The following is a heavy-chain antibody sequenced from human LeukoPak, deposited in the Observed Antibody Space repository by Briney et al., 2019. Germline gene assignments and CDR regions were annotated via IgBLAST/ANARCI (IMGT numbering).Heavy chain of an antibody. Sequence: SETLSLTCAVSGGSISSGGYSWSWIRQPPGKGLEWIGYIYHSGSTYYNPSLKGRVTISVDRSKNQFSLKLSSVTAADTAVYYCARAAARRSLQVWGQGTLVTVSS. CDR3: ARAAARRSLQV. CDR2: IYHSGST. D-gene: IGHD6-25*01. J-gene: IGHJ4*02. CDR1: GGSISSGGYS. V-gene: IGHV4-30-2*01.